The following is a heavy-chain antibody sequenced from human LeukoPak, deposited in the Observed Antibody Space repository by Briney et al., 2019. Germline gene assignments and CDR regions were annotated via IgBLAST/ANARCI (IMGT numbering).Heavy chain of an antibody. Sequence: PSETLSLTCTVSGGSIRSFYWSWIRQPPGKGLEWIGYIYYSGSTNYNPSLKSRVTISVDTSKNQFSLRLSSVTAADTAVYYCARTLYGSGTNWFDPWGQGTLVTVSS. CDR2: IYYSGST. V-gene: IGHV4-59*08. J-gene: IGHJ5*02. D-gene: IGHD3-10*01. CDR1: GGSIRSFY. CDR3: ARTLYGSGTNWFDP.